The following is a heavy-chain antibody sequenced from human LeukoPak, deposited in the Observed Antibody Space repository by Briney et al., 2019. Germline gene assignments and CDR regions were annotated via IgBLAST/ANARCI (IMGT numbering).Heavy chain of an antibody. CDR1: GGTFSSYA. Sequence: SVNVSCKASGGTFSSYAISWVRQAPGQGLEWMGGIIPIFGTANYAQKFQGRVTITTDESTSTAYMELSSLRSEDTAAYYCARGYSGYDDYYYYMDVWGKGTTVTVSS. J-gene: IGHJ6*03. V-gene: IGHV1-69*05. D-gene: IGHD5-12*01. CDR2: IIPIFGTA. CDR3: ARGYSGYDDYYYYMDV.